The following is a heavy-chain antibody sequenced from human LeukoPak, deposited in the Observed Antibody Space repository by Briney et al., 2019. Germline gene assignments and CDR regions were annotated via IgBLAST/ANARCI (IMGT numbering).Heavy chain of an antibody. J-gene: IGHJ6*03. CDR3: ARISGRLYYYYYMDV. V-gene: IGHV4-34*01. CDR2: INHSGST. CDR1: GGSFSGYY. D-gene: IGHD6-19*01. Sequence: PSETLSLTCAVYGGSFSGYYWSWIRQPPGKGLEWTGEINHSGSTNYNPSLKSRVTISVDTSKNHFSPKLSSVTAADTAVYYCARISGRLYYYYYMDVWGKGTTVTVSS.